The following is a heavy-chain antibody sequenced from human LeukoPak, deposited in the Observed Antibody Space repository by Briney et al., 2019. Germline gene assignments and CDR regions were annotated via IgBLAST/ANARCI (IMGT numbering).Heavy chain of an antibody. J-gene: IGHJ6*03. Sequence: SETLSLTCTVSGGSIGSYYWSWIRQPAGKGLEWIGRIYTSGSTNYNPSLKSRVTMSVDTSKNQFSLKLSSVTAADTAVYYCARDHITIGARYYYYMDVWGKGTTVTVSS. CDR2: IYTSGST. CDR1: GGSIGSYY. D-gene: IGHD3-10*01. V-gene: IGHV4-4*07. CDR3: ARDHITIGARYYYYMDV.